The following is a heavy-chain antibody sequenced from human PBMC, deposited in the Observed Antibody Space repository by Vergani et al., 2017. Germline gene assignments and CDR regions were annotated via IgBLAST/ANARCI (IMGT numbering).Heavy chain of an antibody. J-gene: IGHJ4*02. CDR1: GFTFTSSA. V-gene: IGHV1-58*01. D-gene: IGHD1-26*01. CDR2: IVVGSGNT. Sequence: QMQLVQSGPEVKKPGTSVKVSCKASGFTFTSSAVQWVRQARGQRLEWIGWIVVGSGNTNYAQKFQERVTITRDMSTSTAYMELSSLRSEDTAVYYCAADISSGSYSPRSPIFDYWGQGTLVTVSS. CDR3: AADISSGSYSPRSPIFDY.